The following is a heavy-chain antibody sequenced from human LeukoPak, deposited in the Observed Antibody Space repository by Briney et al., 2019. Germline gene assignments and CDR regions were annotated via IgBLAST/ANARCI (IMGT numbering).Heavy chain of an antibody. V-gene: IGHV3-30*02. Sequence: GGSLRLSCAASGFTFSSYWMSWVRQAPGKGLEWVAFIRYDGSNKYYADSVKGRFTISRDNSKNTLYLQMNRLRAEDTAVYYCAKIYYMDVWGKGTTVTVSS. CDR1: GFTFSSYW. J-gene: IGHJ6*03. CDR2: IRYDGSNK. CDR3: AKIYYMDV.